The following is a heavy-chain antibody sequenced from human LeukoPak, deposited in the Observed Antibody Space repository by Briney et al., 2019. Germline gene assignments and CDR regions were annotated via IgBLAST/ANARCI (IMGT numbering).Heavy chain of an antibody. D-gene: IGHD6-13*01. J-gene: IGHJ6*03. CDR3: ARGVYRAAVYYYYMDV. CDR2: ISYSGNK. CDR1: GGPHSIYH. V-gene: IGHV4-59*13. Sequence: SDTLSLTCTVSGGPHSIYHWRCTRQPPERGVVGFGYISYSGNKIYNPSLESRVTISVDTSKNQFSLKLSSVAAADTAVYYCARGVYRAAVYYYYMDVWGKGTTVTISS.